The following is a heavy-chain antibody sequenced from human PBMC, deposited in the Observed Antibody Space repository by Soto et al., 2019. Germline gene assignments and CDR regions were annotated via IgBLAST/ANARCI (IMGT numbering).Heavy chain of an antibody. CDR3: ARDRGGITMIVVAKNWFDP. CDR2: IYTSGST. D-gene: IGHD3-22*01. J-gene: IGHJ5*02. CDR1: GGSISSYY. V-gene: IGHV4-4*07. Sequence: PSETLSLTCTVSGGSISSYYWSWIRQPAGKGLEWIGRIYTSGSTNYNPSLKSRVTMSVDTSKNQFSLKLSSVTAADTAVYYCARDRGGITMIVVAKNWFDPWGQVTRGTVS.